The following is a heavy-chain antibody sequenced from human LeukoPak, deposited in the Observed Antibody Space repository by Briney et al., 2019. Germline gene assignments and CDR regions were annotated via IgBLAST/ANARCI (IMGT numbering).Heavy chain of an antibody. Sequence: SETLSLTCAVYGGSFSSHYWTWIRQPPGKGLEWLGEINHSGSTNYNPSLKSRVTISVDTSKNQFSLKLSSVTAADTAVYYCANWSDNRDYWGQGTLVTVSS. D-gene: IGHD2/OR15-2a*01. J-gene: IGHJ4*02. CDR3: ANWSDNRDY. CDR1: GGSFSSHY. V-gene: IGHV4-34*01. CDR2: INHSGST.